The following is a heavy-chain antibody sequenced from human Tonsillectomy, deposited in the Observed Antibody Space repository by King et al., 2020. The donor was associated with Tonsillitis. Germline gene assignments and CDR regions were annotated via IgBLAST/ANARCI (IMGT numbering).Heavy chain of an antibody. CDR3: ANDSCSGGSCYSDYYGMDV. Sequence: VQLVESGGGVVQPGRSLRLSCAASGFTFSNYGMHWVRQAPGKGLEWVAVISYDGSNKYYADSVKGRFTISRDNSKNTLYLQMNSLRAEDTAVYYCANDSCSGGSCYSDYYGMDVWGQGTTVTVSS. V-gene: IGHV3-30*18. CDR2: ISYDGSNK. CDR1: GFTFSNYG. J-gene: IGHJ6*02. D-gene: IGHD2-15*01.